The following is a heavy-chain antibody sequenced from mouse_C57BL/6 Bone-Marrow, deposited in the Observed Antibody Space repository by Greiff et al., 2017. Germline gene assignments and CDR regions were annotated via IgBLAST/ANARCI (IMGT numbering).Heavy chain of an antibody. D-gene: IGHD2-5*01. Sequence: QVQLQQSGAELARPGASVKLSCKASGYTFTSYGISWVKQRTGQGLEWIGEIYPRSGNTYYNEKFKGKATLTADKSSSTACIGLRSLTSEDSAVYFCASSGSYYSNYLAWFAYWGQGTLVTVSA. CDR3: ASSGSYYSNYLAWFAY. CDR2: IYPRSGNT. J-gene: IGHJ3*01. CDR1: GYTFTSYG. V-gene: IGHV1-81*01.